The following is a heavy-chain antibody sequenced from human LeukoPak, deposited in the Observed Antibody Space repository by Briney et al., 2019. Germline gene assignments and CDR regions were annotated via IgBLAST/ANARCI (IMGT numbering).Heavy chain of an antibody. D-gene: IGHD1-7*01. CDR1: GGSSNDYF. V-gene: IGHV4-34*01. J-gene: IGHJ4*02. CDR2: INHSGST. CDR3: ARGHLRTGTREFDY. Sequence: PSETLSLTCAVYGGSSNDYFWSWIRQPPGKGLEWIGEINHSGSTKYTASLKSRVAISVDTSKNQFSLKLNSVTAADTAVYFCARGHLRTGTREFDYWGQGTLVTASS.